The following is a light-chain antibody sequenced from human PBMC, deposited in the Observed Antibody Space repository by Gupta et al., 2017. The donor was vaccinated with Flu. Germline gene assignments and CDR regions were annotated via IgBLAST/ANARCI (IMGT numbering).Light chain of an antibody. Sequence: DIVMTQSPLSLPVTPGEPASISCRSSQSLLHSNGYNYLDWYLQKPGQSPQLLIYLGSNRASGVPERFSGSGSGTDFTLKISRVEAEDFGVYYCMQALQTPWTFGQGTKVEIK. J-gene: IGKJ1*01. CDR2: LGS. CDR3: MQALQTPWT. CDR1: QSLLHSNGYNY. V-gene: IGKV2-28*01.